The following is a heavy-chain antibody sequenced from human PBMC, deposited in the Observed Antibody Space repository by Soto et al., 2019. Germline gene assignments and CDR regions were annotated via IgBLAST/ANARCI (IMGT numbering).Heavy chain of an antibody. CDR2: ISSSSGGTI. Sequence: QVQLVESGGGLVKPGGSLRLSCAASGFTFSDYYMNWVRQAPGKGLGWVSCISSSSGGTIYYADSVKGRFTISRDNAKNSLPLQMNSLRAEATAVYYCARDQERRVARSGYYVPDAFDIWGQGTMVTVSS. CDR1: GFTFSDYY. D-gene: IGHD3-22*01. CDR3: ARDQERRVARSGYYVPDAFDI. V-gene: IGHV3-11*01. J-gene: IGHJ3*02.